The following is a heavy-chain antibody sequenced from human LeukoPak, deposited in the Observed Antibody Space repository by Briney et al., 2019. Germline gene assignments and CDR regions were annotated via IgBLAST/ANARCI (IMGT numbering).Heavy chain of an antibody. CDR1: GFTFSSYS. D-gene: IGHD6-6*01. Sequence: GGSLRLSCAASGFTFSSYSMNWVRQAPGKGLEWVSSISSSSSYIYYADSVKGRFTISRDNAKNSLYLQMNSLRAEDTAVYYCARVIAARRQSYYYYYMDVWGKGTTVTVSS. V-gene: IGHV3-21*01. CDR2: ISSSSSYI. CDR3: ARVIAARRQSYYYYYMDV. J-gene: IGHJ6*03.